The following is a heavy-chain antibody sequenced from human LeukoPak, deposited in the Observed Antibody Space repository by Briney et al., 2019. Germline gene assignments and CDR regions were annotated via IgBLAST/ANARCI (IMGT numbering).Heavy chain of an antibody. Sequence: GESLKISCKGSGYSFTSYWIGWVRQMPGKGQEWMGIIYPGDSDTRYSPSFQGQVTISADKSISTAYLQWSSLKASDTAMYYCARYIAAAAKTVYFDYWGQGTLVTVSS. CDR1: GYSFTSYW. J-gene: IGHJ4*02. CDR3: ARYIAAAAKTVYFDY. V-gene: IGHV5-51*01. CDR2: IYPGDSDT. D-gene: IGHD6-13*01.